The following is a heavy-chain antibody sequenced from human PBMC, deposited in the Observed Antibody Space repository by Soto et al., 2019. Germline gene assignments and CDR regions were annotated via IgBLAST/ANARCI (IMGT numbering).Heavy chain of an antibody. CDR1: GYTFTSYG. CDR2: ISAYNGNT. Sequence: ASVEVSCKASGYTFTSYGISWVRQAPGQGLEWMGWISAYNGNTNYAQMLQGRVTMTTDTSTSTAYMELRSLRSDDTAVYYCARDGYYYDSSGYYGYGMDVWGQGTTVTVSS. D-gene: IGHD3-22*01. J-gene: IGHJ6*02. V-gene: IGHV1-18*04. CDR3: ARDGYYYDSSGYYGYGMDV.